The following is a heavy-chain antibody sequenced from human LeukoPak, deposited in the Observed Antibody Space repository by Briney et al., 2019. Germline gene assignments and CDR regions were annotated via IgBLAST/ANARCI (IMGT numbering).Heavy chain of an antibody. CDR3: AREWYNSGINWFDP. CDR2: ISTYNGNT. CDR1: AYRFTSYG. V-gene: IGHV1-18*01. J-gene: IGHJ5*02. Sequence: ASVKVSCEASAYRFTSYGISWVRQAPGQGLEWMGWISTYNGNTNYPQKLQGRVTMSTDTSTSTVYMELGSLRSDDTAVYYCAREWYNSGINWFDPWGQGTLVTVSS. D-gene: IGHD6-19*01.